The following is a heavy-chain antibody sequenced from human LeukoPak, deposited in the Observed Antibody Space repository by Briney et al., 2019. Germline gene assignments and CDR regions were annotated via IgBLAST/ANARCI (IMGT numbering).Heavy chain of an antibody. CDR2: IKQDGSEK. CDR1: GFTFSSYW. J-gene: IGHJ6*03. V-gene: IGHV3-7*01. CDR3: ARMPLPYYYYYYMDV. D-gene: IGHD2-2*01. Sequence: PGGALRLSCSAYGFTFSSYWMSWVRQAPGKGLEWVAHIKQDGSEKYYVDSVKGRFTISRDNAKNSLYLQMNSLRAEDTAVYYCARMPLPYYYYYYMDVWGKGTTVTVSS.